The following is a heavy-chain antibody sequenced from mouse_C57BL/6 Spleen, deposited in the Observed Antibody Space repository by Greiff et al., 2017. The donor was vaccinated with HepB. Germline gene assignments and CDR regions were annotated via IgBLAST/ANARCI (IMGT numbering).Heavy chain of an antibody. V-gene: IGHV5-17*01. J-gene: IGHJ4*01. CDR3: ARRGYYYDSSGDAMDY. Sequence: EVKVVESGGGLVKPGGSLKLSCAASGFTFSAYGMHWVRQAPEKGLEWVAYISSGSSTFYYADTGKGRFTISRDNAKDTLFQQMTSLRSEDTAMYYCARRGYYYDSSGDAMDYWGQGTSVTVSS. CDR1: GFTFSAYG. D-gene: IGHD1-1*01. CDR2: ISSGSSTF.